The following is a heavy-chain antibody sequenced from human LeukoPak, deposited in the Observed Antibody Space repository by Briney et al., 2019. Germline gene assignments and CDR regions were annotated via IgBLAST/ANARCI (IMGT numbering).Heavy chain of an antibody. CDR3: ASGDYGDFSRFDF. J-gene: IGHJ4*02. CDR1: GGPISSGGYY. CDR2: IHYSGST. V-gene: IGHV4-61*08. D-gene: IGHD4-17*01. Sequence: SETLSLTCTVSGGPISSGGYYWSWIRQPPGKGLEWIGYIHYSGSTNHNPSLKSRVTISVDTSKNQFSLKLSSVTAADTAVYYCASGDYGDFSRFDFWGQGTLVTVSS.